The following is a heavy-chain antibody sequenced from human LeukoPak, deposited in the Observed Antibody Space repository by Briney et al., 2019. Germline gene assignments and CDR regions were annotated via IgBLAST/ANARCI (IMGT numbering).Heavy chain of an antibody. CDR1: GFTFTTYS. D-gene: IGHD5-12*01. Sequence: GGSLRLSCAASGFTFTTYSMSWVRQAPGKGLEWVSSISTGASYIYYADSMKGRFTISRDNTKNSLYLQMNSLRAEDTALYYCARLGFSGLRPATGAFDIWGQGTMVTVSS. CDR3: ARLGFSGLRPATGAFDI. CDR2: ISTGASYI. J-gene: IGHJ3*02. V-gene: IGHV3-21*01.